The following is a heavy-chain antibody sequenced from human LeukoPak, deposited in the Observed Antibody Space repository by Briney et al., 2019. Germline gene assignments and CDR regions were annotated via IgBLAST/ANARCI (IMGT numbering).Heavy chain of an antibody. D-gene: IGHD6-13*01. CDR3: ARNTIAAASSFDY. V-gene: IGHV4-59*01. CDR2: IYYSGST. Sequence: PSETLSLTCTVSGGSISSYYWSWIRQPPGKGLEWIGYIYYSGSTNYNPSLKSRVTISVDTSKNQFSLKLSSVTAAATAVYYCARNTIAAASSFDYWGQGTLVTVSS. J-gene: IGHJ4*02. CDR1: GGSISSYY.